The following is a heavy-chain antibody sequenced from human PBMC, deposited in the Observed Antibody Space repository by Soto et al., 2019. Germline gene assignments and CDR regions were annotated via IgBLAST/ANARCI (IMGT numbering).Heavy chain of an antibody. CDR3: AGDRGSGKPFYYDMDV. D-gene: IGHD3-10*01. V-gene: IGHV3-23*01. CDR2: IRSGGDRT. CDR1: GFTFSGYA. J-gene: IGHJ6*02. Sequence: EVQRLESGGGLVQPGGSLRLSCVASGFTFSGYAMSWVRQAQGKGLEYVSTIRSGGDRTFYGDSVEGRFTISRDDSKNTRYLQMDSLRVEDTAVYHRAGDRGSGKPFYYDMDVWGQGTTVTVSS.